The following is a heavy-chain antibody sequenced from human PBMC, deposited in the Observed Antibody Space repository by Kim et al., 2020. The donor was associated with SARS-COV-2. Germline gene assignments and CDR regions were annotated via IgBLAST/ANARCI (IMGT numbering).Heavy chain of an antibody. Sequence: YADSVKGRFTISRDNSKNTLYLQMNSLRAEDTAVYYCAREGAWGTTSAFDIWGQGTMVTVSS. J-gene: IGHJ3*02. D-gene: IGHD1-7*01. CDR3: AREGAWGTTSAFDI. V-gene: IGHV3-33*01.